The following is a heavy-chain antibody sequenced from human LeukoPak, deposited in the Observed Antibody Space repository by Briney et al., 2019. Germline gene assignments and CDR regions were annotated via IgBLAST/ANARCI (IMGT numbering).Heavy chain of an antibody. CDR1: GGPLSNYY. Sequence: SETLSLTCTVSGGPLSNYYWSWIRQPPGKGLEWIGYFYYSGSTNYNPSLKSRVTISLDTSKNQFSLKLSSVTAADTAVYYCAGSRSSSWYWFDPWGQGTLVTVSS. CDR3: AGSRSSSWYWFDP. V-gene: IGHV4-59*08. D-gene: IGHD6-13*01. CDR2: FYYSGST. J-gene: IGHJ5*02.